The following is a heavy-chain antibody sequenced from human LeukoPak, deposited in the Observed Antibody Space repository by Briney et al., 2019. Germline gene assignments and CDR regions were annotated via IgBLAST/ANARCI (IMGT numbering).Heavy chain of an antibody. J-gene: IGHJ3*01. D-gene: IGHD3-10*01. CDR1: GFTFSSYN. CDR3: APRSVGDAFDL. V-gene: IGHV3-48*02. Sequence: PGGSLRLSCAASGFTFSSYNMNWVRQAPGKGLEWISYISTSSSTIFYADSVKGRFTISRDNAKNSLYLRMNSLRDEDTAVYYCAPRSVGDAFDLWGQGTMVTVSS. CDR2: ISTSSSTI.